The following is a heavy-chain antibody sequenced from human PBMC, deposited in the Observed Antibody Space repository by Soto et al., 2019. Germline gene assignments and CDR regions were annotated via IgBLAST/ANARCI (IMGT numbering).Heavy chain of an antibody. Sequence: GGLMRVCCAASGFTFGDSAMHWVRQASGKGLEWVGRIRSKGNNYATEYGASVKGRFTISRDDSKNTAYLQMDSLKTEDTAVYFCARFDMTLGWYFDLWGHGSLVTVSS. CDR3: ARFDMTLGWYFDL. CDR1: GFTFGDSA. CDR2: IRSKGNNYAT. D-gene: IGHD3-9*01. V-gene: IGHV3-73*01. J-gene: IGHJ2*01.